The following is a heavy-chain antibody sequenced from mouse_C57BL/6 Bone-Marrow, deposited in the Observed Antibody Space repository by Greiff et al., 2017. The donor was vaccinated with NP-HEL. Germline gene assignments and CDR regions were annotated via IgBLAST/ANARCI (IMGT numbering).Heavy chain of an antibody. CDR1: GYAFSSSW. Sequence: QVQLKQSGPELVKPGASVKISCKASGYAFSSSWMNWVKQRPGKGLEWIGRIYPGDGDTNYNGKFKGKATLTADKSSSTAYMQLSSLTSEDSAVYFCARSYPYGSSWGFAYWGQGTLVTVSA. CDR2: IYPGDGDT. D-gene: IGHD1-1*01. J-gene: IGHJ3*01. CDR3: ARSYPYGSSWGFAY. V-gene: IGHV1-82*01.